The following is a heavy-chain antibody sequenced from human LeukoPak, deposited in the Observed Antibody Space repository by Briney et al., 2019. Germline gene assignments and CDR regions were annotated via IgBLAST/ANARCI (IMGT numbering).Heavy chain of an antibody. CDR1: GGSISSGDYY. V-gene: IGHV4-30-4*01. CDR3: ARVYSNSATFDY. J-gene: IGHJ4*02. D-gene: IGHD4-11*01. Sequence: PSETLSLTCTVSGGSISSGDYYWSWICQPPGKGLEWIGYIYYSGSTYYNPSLKSRVTISVDTSKNQFSLKLSSVTAADTAVYYCARVYSNSATFDYWGQGTLVTVSS. CDR2: IYYSGST.